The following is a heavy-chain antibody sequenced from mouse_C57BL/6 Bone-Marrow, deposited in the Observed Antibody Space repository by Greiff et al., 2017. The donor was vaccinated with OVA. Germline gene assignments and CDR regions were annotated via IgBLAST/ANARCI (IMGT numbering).Heavy chain of an antibody. Sequence: VQVVESGAELMKPGASVKLSCKATGYTFTGYWIEWVKQRPGHGLEWIGEILPGSGSTNYNEKFKGKATFTADTSSNTAYMQLSSLTTEDSAIYYCARECYYYGSSPYWYFDVWGTGTTVTVSS. CDR1: GYTFTGYW. J-gene: IGHJ1*03. CDR2: ILPGSGST. CDR3: ARECYYYGSSPYWYFDV. D-gene: IGHD1-1*01. V-gene: IGHV1-9*01.